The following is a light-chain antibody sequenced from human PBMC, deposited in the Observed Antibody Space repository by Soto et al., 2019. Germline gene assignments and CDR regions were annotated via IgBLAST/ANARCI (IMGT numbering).Light chain of an antibody. CDR1: QSVISTY. J-gene: IGKJ5*01. V-gene: IGKV3-20*01. Sequence: EIVFTQSPGTRSFXPXXXXTXXXRASQSVISTYLAWYQQKPGQAPRLLIYGASIRATGIPARFSGSGSGTDFTLTITPLEPEDFAVYFCQQYGSSPITFGQGTRLEIK. CDR3: QQYGSSPIT. CDR2: GAS.